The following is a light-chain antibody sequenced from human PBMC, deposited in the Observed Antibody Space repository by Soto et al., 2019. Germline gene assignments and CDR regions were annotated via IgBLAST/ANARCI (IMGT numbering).Light chain of an antibody. V-gene: IGLV2-23*02. J-gene: IGLJ2*01. CDR1: SSDVGSYNL. CDR2: EVS. CDR3: CSYAGSSTYVV. Sequence: QSALTQPASVSGSPGQSITISCTGTSSDVGSYNLASWYQQHPGKAPKLMIYEVSKRPSGVSNRFSGSKSGNTASLTISGLQAEDEADYYCCSYAGSSTYVVFGGGTKLTVL.